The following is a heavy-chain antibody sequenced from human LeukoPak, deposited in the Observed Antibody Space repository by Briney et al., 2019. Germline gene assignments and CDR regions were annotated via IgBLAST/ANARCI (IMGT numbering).Heavy chain of an antibody. Sequence: GESLKISCKGSGYSFTSYWISWVRQMPGKGLEWMGRIDPSDSYTNYSPSFQGHVTISADKSISTAYLQWSSLKPSDTAMYYCARHDRDYYDSSGYSTFDYWGQGTLVTVSS. CDR1: GYSFTSYW. V-gene: IGHV5-10-1*01. D-gene: IGHD3-22*01. J-gene: IGHJ4*02. CDR3: ARHDRDYYDSSGYSTFDY. CDR2: IDPSDSYT.